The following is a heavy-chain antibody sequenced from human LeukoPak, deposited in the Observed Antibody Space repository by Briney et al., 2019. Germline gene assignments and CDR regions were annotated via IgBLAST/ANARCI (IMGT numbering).Heavy chain of an antibody. Sequence: SETLSLTCTVSGGSISSYYWSWIRQPPGKGLEWIGNVYYSGSANFNPSLKSRITMSVDTSKNQFSLKLSSVTAADTAVYYCATRRGAARHDYWGQGTLVTVSS. CDR2: VYYSGSA. CDR1: GGSISSYY. D-gene: IGHD6-6*01. CDR3: ATRRGAARHDY. V-gene: IGHV4-59*12. J-gene: IGHJ4*02.